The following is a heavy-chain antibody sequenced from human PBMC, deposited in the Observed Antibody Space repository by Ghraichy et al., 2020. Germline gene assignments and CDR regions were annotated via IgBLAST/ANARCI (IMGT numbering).Heavy chain of an antibody. V-gene: IGHV2-5*01. Sequence: SSPTLVKPTQTLTLTCTFSGFSLSSSGVGVGWIRRPPGKALQWLALIYWNDEKQYSPSLMSRLTITKDTSKNQVVLTLTNVDPVDTGTYYCAHRRNLVRGVINAYLIWGQGTTVTVSS. J-gene: IGHJ3*02. CDR2: IYWNDEK. CDR3: AHRRNLVRGVINAYLI. D-gene: IGHD3-10*01. CDR1: GFSLSSSGVG.